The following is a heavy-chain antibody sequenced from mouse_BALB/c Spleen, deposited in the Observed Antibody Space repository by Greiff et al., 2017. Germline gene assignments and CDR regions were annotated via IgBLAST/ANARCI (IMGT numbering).Heavy chain of an antibody. CDR3: TREDYDYDGSFAY. J-gene: IGHJ3*01. Sequence: EVMLVESGGGLVKPGGSLKLSCAASGFTFSSYTMSWVRQTPEKRLEWVATISSGGSYTYYPDSVKGRFTISRDNAKNTLYLQMSSLKSEDTAMYYCTREDYDYDGSFAYWGQGTLVTVSA. V-gene: IGHV5-6-4*01. D-gene: IGHD2-4*01. CDR2: ISSGGSYT. CDR1: GFTFSSYT.